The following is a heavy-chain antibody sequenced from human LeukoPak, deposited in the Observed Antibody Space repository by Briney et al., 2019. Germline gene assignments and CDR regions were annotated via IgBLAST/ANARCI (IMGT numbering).Heavy chain of an antibody. D-gene: IGHD6-25*01. Sequence: ASVKVSCKASGGVFTTYAASWVRQAPGQGLEWMGWINPNSGGTNYAQKFQGRVTMTRDTSISTAYMELSRLRSDDTAVYYCARDNVLIAAGLTSSGWFDPWGQGTLVTVSS. CDR1: GGVFTTYA. CDR2: INPNSGGT. J-gene: IGHJ5*02. V-gene: IGHV1-2*02. CDR3: ARDNVLIAAGLTSSGWFDP.